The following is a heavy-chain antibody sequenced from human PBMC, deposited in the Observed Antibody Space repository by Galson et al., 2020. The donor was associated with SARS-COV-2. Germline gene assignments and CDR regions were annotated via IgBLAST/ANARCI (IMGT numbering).Heavy chain of an antibody. D-gene: IGHD3-16*01. CDR2: IHWNGGSR. CDR1: GFTFGDYG. V-gene: IGHV3-20*04. CDR3: ARAGEAVPNSWSDY. J-gene: IGHJ4*02. Sequence: GESLKISCAASGFTFGDYGMAWVRQSPGKGLEWVSGIHWNGGSRAYGDSVKGRFTVSRDNAKNSLYLQMNNLRVEDTAFYYCARAGEAVPNSWSDYWGQGTLVTVSS.